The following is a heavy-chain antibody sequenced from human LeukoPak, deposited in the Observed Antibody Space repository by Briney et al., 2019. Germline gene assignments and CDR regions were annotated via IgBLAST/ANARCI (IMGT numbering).Heavy chain of an antibody. CDR2: INPSRGGT. D-gene: IGHD3-10*01. J-gene: IGHJ4*02. Sequence: ASVTVSCKASGYTFTGYYMHWVRQAPGQGLEWMGRINPSRGGTNYAQKCQGRVTMTRDTSISTAYMELSRLRSDDTAVYYCARADYYGSGSYNYWGQGTLVTVSS. CDR1: GYTFTGYY. CDR3: ARADYYGSGSYNY. V-gene: IGHV1-2*06.